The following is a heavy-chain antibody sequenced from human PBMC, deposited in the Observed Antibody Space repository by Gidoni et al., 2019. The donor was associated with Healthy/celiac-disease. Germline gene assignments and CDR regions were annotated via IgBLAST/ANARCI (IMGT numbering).Heavy chain of an antibody. J-gene: IGHJ4*02. Sequence: EVQLVESGGGLVKPGGSLRLSCAASGFTFSSYSMNWVRQAPGKGLGLVSSISSSSSYIYYADSVKGRFTISRDNAKNSLYLQMNSLRAEDTAVYYCARDPFFGPDSRDVQDYWGQGTLVTVSS. V-gene: IGHV3-21*01. CDR1: GFTFSSYS. D-gene: IGHD3-22*01. CDR3: ARDPFFGPDSRDVQDY. CDR2: ISSSSSYI.